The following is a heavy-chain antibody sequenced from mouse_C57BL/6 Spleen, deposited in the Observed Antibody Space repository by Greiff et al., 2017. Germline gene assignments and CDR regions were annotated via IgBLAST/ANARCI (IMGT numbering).Heavy chain of an antibody. CDR2: INPNNGGT. CDR1: GYTFTDYN. J-gene: IGHJ3*01. Sequence: EVQLQQSGPELVKPGASVKIPCKASGYTFTDYNMDWVKQSHGKSLEWIGDINPNNGGTIYNQKFKGKATLTVDKSSSTAYMELRSLTSEDTAVYYCARKRTGTGPFAYWGQGTLVTVSA. V-gene: IGHV1-18*01. CDR3: ARKRTGTGPFAY. D-gene: IGHD4-1*01.